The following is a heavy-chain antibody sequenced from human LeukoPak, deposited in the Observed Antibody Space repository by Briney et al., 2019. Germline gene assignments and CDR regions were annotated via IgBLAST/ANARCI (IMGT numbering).Heavy chain of an antibody. J-gene: IGHJ6*03. CDR3: ARLRDGYNGYYYYMDV. CDR1: GGSTSSSSYY. V-gene: IGHV4-39*01. D-gene: IGHD5-24*01. CDR2: IYYSGST. Sequence: PSETLSLTCTVAGGSTSSSSYYWGWIRQPPGKGLEWIGSIYYSGSTYYNPSLKSRVTISVDTSKNQFSLKLSSVTAADTAVYYCARLRDGYNGYYYYMDVWGKGTTVTVSS.